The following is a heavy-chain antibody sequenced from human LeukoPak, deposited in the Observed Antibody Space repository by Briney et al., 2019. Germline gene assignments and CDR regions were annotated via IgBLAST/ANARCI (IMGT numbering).Heavy chain of an antibody. V-gene: IGHV3-53*01. CDR3: GGSGSWYFDY. CDR2: IYSGGST. D-gene: IGHD3-10*01. J-gene: IGHJ4*02. Sequence: PGGSLRLSCAASGFTVSSNYMNWARQAPGKGLEWISIIYSGGSTYYADSVKGRFTISRDNSKNTLYLQMNSLRAEDTAVYYRGGSGSWYFDYWGRGTLVTVSS. CDR1: GFTVSSNY.